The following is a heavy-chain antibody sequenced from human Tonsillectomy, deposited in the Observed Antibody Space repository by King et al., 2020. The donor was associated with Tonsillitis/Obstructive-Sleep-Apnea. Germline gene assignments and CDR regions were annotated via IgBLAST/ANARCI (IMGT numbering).Heavy chain of an antibody. CDR3: AGEIVGTIGPLDY. V-gene: IGHV3-30*01. Sequence: VQLVESGGGVVQPGRSLRLSCAASGFSFSTYSMHWVRQTPGEGLEWVAVVSYDGSITYYADSVKGRFTISRDNSQDTLFLQMNSLRAEDTSVYYCAGEIVGTIGPLDYWGQGTLVTVSP. CDR2: VSYDGSIT. D-gene: IGHD5-12*01. CDR1: GFSFSTYS. J-gene: IGHJ4*02.